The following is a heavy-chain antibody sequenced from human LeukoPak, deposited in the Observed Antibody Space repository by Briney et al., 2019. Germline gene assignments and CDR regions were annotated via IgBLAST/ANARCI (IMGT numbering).Heavy chain of an antibody. D-gene: IGHD4-17*01. CDR3: AGAHRLTTVTTGGYYYMDV. Sequence: SETLSLTCTVSGGSISSSSYYWGWIRQPPGKGLEWIGSIYYSGSTYYNPSLKSRVTISVDTSKNQFSLKLSSVTAADTAVYYCAGAHRLTTVTTGGYYYMDVWGKGTTVTVSS. CDR2: IYYSGST. V-gene: IGHV4-39*07. CDR1: GGSISSSSYY. J-gene: IGHJ6*03.